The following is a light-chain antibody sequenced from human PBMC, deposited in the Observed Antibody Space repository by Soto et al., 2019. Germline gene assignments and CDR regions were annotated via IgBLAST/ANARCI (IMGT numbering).Light chain of an antibody. V-gene: IGKV3-11*01. J-gene: IGKJ4*01. CDR2: DAS. CDR1: QSVSIY. Sequence: EIVLTQSPATQSLSPGERATLSCRASQSVSIYLAWYQHRPGQAPRLLIYDASNRATGIPARFSGSGSGTDFTLTISSLEPEDFAVYYCQHRYSWPLTFGGGTRVEIK. CDR3: QHRYSWPLT.